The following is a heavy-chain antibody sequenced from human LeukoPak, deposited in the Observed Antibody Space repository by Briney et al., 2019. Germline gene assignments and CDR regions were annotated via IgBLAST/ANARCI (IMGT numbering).Heavy chain of an antibody. J-gene: IGHJ6*02. CDR2: ISYDGSNK. D-gene: IGHD3-3*01. CDR1: GFTFSSYA. Sequence: GGSLRLSCAASGFTFSSYAMHWVRQAPGKGLEGVAVISYDGSNKYYADSVKGRFTISRDNSKNTLYLQMNSLRAEDTAVYYCARTYYDFWSGYYTYYYYGMDVWGQGTTVTVSS. V-gene: IGHV3-30-3*01. CDR3: ARTYYDFWSGYYTYYYYGMDV.